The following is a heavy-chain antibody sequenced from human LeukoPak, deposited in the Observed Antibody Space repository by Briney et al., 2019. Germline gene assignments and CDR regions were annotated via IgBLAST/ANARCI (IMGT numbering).Heavy chain of an antibody. J-gene: IGHJ4*02. D-gene: IGHD5-12*01. CDR1: GGSISSSSYY. CDR2: INHGGST. V-gene: IGHV4-39*01. CDR3: ARLGWLRDIDY. Sequence: SETLSLTCTVSGGSISSSSYYWGWIRQPPGKGLEWIGEINHGGSTNYNPSLKSRVTISVDTSKNQFSLKLSSVTAADTAVYYCARLGWLRDIDYWGQGTLVTVSS.